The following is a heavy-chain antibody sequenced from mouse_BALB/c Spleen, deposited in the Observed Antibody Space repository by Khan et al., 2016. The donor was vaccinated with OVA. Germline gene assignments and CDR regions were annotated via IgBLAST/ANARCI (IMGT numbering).Heavy chain of an antibody. V-gene: IGHV1-26*01. CDR2: VNPNNGGT. CDR1: GYSFTGYY. Sequence: VQLKQSGPDLVKPGASVKISCKASGYSFTGYYIHWVKQSHGKSLEWIGRVNPNNGGTSYNQKFKGKAILTVDKSSNPAYMEFRSLTSEDSAVFSCTKYDGYYDDWGKGTTVTGSS. CDR3: TKYDGYYDD. D-gene: IGHD2-12*01. J-gene: IGHJ1*03.